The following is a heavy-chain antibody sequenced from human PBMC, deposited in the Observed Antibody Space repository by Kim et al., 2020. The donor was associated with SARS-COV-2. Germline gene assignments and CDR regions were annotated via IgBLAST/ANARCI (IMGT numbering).Heavy chain of an antibody. CDR2: MNPNSGNT. CDR3: ARGALGPGYDFWSGYYWYPLDY. Sequence: ASVKVSCKASGYTFTSYDINWVRQATGQGLEWMGWMNPNSGNTGYAQKFQGRVTMTRNTSISTAYMELSSLRSEDTAVYYCARGALGPGYDFWSGYYWYPLDYWGQGTLVTVSS. CDR1: GYTFTSYD. D-gene: IGHD3-3*01. J-gene: IGHJ4*02. V-gene: IGHV1-8*01.